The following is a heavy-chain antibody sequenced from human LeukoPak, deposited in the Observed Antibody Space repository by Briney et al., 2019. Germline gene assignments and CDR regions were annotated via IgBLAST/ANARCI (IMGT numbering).Heavy chain of an antibody. J-gene: IGHJ4*02. D-gene: IGHD6-13*01. CDR2: ITSGSGSNV. CDR3: ARHGSWSFDY. Sequence: GGSLRLSCAASGFTFSSHAMSWVRQAPGKGLEWVSAITSGSGSNVYYTDSLKGRFTISRDNSKNTLHLHMNSLRAEDTAVYYCARHGSWSFDYWGQGTLLTVSA. CDR1: GFTFSSHA. V-gene: IGHV3-23*01.